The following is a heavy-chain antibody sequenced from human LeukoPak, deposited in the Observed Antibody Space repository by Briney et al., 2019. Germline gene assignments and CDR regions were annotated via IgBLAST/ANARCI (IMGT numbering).Heavy chain of an antibody. V-gene: IGHV3-7*01. CDR2: IKLDGSEK. D-gene: IGHD3-22*01. Sequence: PGGSLRLSCAASGFTFSSYWMSWVRQAPGKGQEWVANIKLDGSEKYYVDSVKGRFTISRDNAKNSLYLQMNSLRAEDTAVYYCARVLGGYYDSSGYYPFDYWGQGTLVTVSS. J-gene: IGHJ4*02. CDR3: ARVLGGYYDSSGYYPFDY. CDR1: GFTFSSYW.